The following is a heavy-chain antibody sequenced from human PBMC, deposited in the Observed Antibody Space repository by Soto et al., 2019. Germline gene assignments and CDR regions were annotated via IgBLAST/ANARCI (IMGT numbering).Heavy chain of an antibody. D-gene: IGHD2-15*01. CDR3: ARDSARWFPYYGVDV. J-gene: IGHJ6*02. CDR2: VSDSGRT. Sequence: SETLSLTCTVSGGSIDYYHWTWIRQPPGKGLEWIGYVSDSGRTSYNPSLQSRVTISVDSSRNQFSLRLTSVTAADTAVYYCARDSARWFPYYGVDVWGPGTSVTVSS. CDR1: GGSIDYYH. V-gene: IGHV4-59*01.